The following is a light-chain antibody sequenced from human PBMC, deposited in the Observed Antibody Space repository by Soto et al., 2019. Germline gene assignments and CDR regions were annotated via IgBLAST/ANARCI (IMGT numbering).Light chain of an antibody. V-gene: IGKV3-11*01. CDR3: QPRSTLLPVT. J-gene: IGKJ5*01. CDR1: QSVSSY. Sequence: VVTQYPTTLSLSPGERSTLSCRASQSVSSYLAWYQQKPGQAPRLLIYDASNRATGIPARFSGSGSGTDFTLTISSLYPEDFAVYYCQPRSTLLPVTSAEGTRLAIK. CDR2: DAS.